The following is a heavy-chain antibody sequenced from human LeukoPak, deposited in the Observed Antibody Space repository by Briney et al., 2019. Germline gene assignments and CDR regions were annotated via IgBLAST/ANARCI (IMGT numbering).Heavy chain of an antibody. CDR2: MNPNSGNT. CDR1: GYTFTSYD. CDR3: AREPIVGATRYWFDP. V-gene: IGHV1-8*01. D-gene: IGHD1-26*01. Sequence: VASVKVSFKASGYTFTSYDINWVRQATGQGLEWMGWMNPNSGNTAYAQKFQGRVTMTRNTSISTAYMELSNLRSEDTAVYYCAREPIVGATRYWFDPWGQGTLSPSPQ. J-gene: IGHJ5*02.